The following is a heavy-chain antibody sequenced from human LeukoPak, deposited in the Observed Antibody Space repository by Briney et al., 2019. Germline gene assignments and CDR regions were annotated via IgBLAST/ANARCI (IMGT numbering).Heavy chain of an antibody. Sequence: SQTLSLTCDISGDSVSSNSAAWNWIRQSPSRGLEWLGRTYYRSKWYTDYAVSVKSRISINPDTSQNQFSLQLNSVTPEDTAVYYCARDPGGIAVPGLGFAFDIWGQGTMVTVSS. CDR3: ARDPGGIAVPGLGFAFDI. V-gene: IGHV6-1*01. CDR1: GDSVSSNSAA. J-gene: IGHJ3*02. D-gene: IGHD6-19*01. CDR2: TYYRSKWYT.